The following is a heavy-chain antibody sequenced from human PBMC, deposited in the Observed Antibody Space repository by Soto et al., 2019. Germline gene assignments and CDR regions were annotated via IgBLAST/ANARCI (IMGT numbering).Heavy chain of an antibody. CDR3: AREIYSSSSLFNYYYYYMGV. J-gene: IGHJ6*03. D-gene: IGHD6-6*01. CDR2: IYSGGST. V-gene: IGHV3-66*01. Sequence: EVQLVESGGGLVQPGGSLRLSCAASGFTVSSNYMSWVRQAPGKGLEWVSVIYSGGSTYYADSVKGRFTISSDNSKNKLYIQMNRLRAEDNAVYYCAREIYSSSSLFNYYYYYMGVWGKGTTVTVSS. CDR1: GFTVSSNY.